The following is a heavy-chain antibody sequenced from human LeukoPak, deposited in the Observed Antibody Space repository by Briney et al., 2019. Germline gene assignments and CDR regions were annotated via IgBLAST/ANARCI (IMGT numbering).Heavy chain of an antibody. Sequence: ASVKVSCKASGGTFSSYAISWVRQAPGQGLEWMGGIIPIFGTANYAQKFQGRVTITADESTSTAYKELSSLRSEDTAVYYCARASRSTSSAILINYYYYGMDVWGQGTTVTVSS. CDR3: ARASRSTSSAILINYYYYGMDV. D-gene: IGHD2-2*01. CDR2: IIPIFGTA. V-gene: IGHV1-69*13. CDR1: GGTFSSYA. J-gene: IGHJ6*02.